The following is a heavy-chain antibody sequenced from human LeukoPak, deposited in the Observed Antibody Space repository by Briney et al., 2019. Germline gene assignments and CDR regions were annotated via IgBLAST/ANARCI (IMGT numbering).Heavy chain of an antibody. Sequence: SETLSLTCTVSGGSISSSSYYWGWIRQPPGKGLEWIGSIYYSGSTYYNPSLKSRVTISVDTSKNQFSLKLSSVTAADTAVYYCARHVRLELPGVSDYWGQGTLVTVSS. J-gene: IGHJ4*02. CDR2: IYYSGST. CDR3: ARHVRLELPGVSDY. CDR1: GGSISSSSYY. V-gene: IGHV4-39*01. D-gene: IGHD1-26*01.